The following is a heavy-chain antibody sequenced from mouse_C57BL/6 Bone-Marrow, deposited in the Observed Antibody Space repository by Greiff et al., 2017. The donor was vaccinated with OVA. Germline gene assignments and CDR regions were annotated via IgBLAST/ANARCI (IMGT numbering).Heavy chain of an antibody. CDR1: GYTFTSYW. Sequence: QVQLQQPGAELVRPGTSVKLSCKASGYTFTSYWMHWVKQRPGQGLEWIGVIDPSDSYTNYNQKFKGKATLTVDTSSRTAYMQRSSLTSEDSAVYYCARVRWLLNLDYWGQGTTLTVSS. V-gene: IGHV1-59*01. CDR2: IDPSDSYT. D-gene: IGHD2-3*01. J-gene: IGHJ2*01. CDR3: ARVRWLLNLDY.